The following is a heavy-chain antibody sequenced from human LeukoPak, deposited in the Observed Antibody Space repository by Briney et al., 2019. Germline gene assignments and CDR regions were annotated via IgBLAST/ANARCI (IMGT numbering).Heavy chain of an antibody. Sequence: GGSLRLPCAASGFSFSSFSMNWVRQAPGKGLEWVSYISSSSSTIYYADSVKGRFTISRDNAKNSLYLQMNSLRAEDTAVYYCARNRYCSSTSCPPTYMDVWGKGTTVTVSS. V-gene: IGHV3-48*01. CDR3: ARNRYCSSTSCPPTYMDV. J-gene: IGHJ6*03. CDR1: GFSFSSFS. CDR2: ISSSSSTI. D-gene: IGHD2-2*01.